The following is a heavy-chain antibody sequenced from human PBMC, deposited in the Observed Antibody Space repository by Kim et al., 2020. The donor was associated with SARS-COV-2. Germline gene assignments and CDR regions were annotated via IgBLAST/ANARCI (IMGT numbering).Heavy chain of an antibody. J-gene: IGHJ4*02. CDR3: ARGSGSYGVDS. CDR2: INADRSVI. CDR1: GFTFSSHW. V-gene: IGHV3-74*01. D-gene: IGHD1-26*01. Sequence: GGSLRLSCAASGFTFSSHWMHWVRQAPGKGPVWVSRINADRSVIEYAASVKGRFTISRDNAKSTLDLQMNSLRAEDTAVYYCARGSGSYGVDSWGQG.